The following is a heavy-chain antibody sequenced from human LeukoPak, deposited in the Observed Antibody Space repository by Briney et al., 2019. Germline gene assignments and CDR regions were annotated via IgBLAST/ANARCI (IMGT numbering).Heavy chain of an antibody. CDR1: GCTFSSYA. V-gene: IGHV3-64D*06. J-gene: IGHJ4*02. CDR3: VKAYYDILTGYFDY. CDR2: ISSNGSST. D-gene: IGHD3-9*01. Sequence: PGQTLRLSCSASGCTFSSYAMHWVRQAPGQGLEYVSAISSNGSSTYYANSVKGRFTISRDNSKYTLYLQMSSLSAEDTAVYYCVKAYYDILTGYFDYWGQGTLVTVSS.